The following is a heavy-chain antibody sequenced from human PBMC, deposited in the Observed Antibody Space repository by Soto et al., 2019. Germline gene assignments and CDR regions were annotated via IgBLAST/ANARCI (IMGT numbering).Heavy chain of an antibody. CDR1: GFTFSSSA. Sequence: GGSLRLSCAASGFTFSSSAVSWVRQAPGKGPEWISSMSGSGSTIYYADSVKGRFTISRDNSKNTLYLQMNSLRAEDTAVYYCAKVFYYYDSSGYYYFDYWGQGTLVTVSS. CDR2: MSGSGSTI. J-gene: IGHJ4*02. CDR3: AKVFYYYDSSGYYYFDY. D-gene: IGHD3-22*01. V-gene: IGHV3-23*01.